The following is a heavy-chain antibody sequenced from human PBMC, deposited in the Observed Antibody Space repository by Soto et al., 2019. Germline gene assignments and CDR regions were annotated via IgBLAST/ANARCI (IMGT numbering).Heavy chain of an antibody. D-gene: IGHD2-8*02. V-gene: IGHV4-34*01. Sequence: SETLSLTCAFYGVSFSGYYWSWIRQPPGKGLEWIGEINHSGSTNYNPSLKSRVTISVDTSKNQFSLKLTSVTAADTAVYYCARDKITGLFDYWGQGTLVTVSS. J-gene: IGHJ4*02. CDR3: ARDKITGLFDY. CDR2: INHSGST. CDR1: GVSFSGYY.